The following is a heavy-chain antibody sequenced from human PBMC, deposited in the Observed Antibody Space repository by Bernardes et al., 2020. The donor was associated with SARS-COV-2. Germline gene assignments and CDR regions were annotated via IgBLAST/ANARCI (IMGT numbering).Heavy chain of an antibody. CDR1: GFTFSSYW. Sequence: GGSLRLSCAASGFTFSSYWMSWVRQAPGKGLEWVANIKQDGSEKYYVDSVKGRFTISRDNAKNSLYLQMNSLRAEDTAVYYCARDSLAVAGSGYAHYYYAMDVWGQGTTVTVSS. J-gene: IGHJ6*02. CDR3: ARDSLAVAGSGYAHYYYAMDV. V-gene: IGHV3-7*01. CDR2: IKQDGSEK. D-gene: IGHD6-19*01.